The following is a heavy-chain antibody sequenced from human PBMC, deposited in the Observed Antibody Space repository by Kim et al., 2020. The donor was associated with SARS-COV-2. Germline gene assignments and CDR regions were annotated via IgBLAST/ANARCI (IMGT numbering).Heavy chain of an antibody. J-gene: IGHJ5*02. CDR1: GYSFTSYW. D-gene: IGHD5-12*01. Sequence: GESLKISCKGSGYSFTSYWIGWVRQMPGKGLEWMGIIYPGDSDTRYSPSFQGQVTISADKSISTAYLQWSSLKASDTAMYYCTRLFGPAGIRGYSGYDEGWFDPWGQGTLVTVSS. V-gene: IGHV5-51*01. CDR2: IYPGDSDT. CDR3: TRLFGPAGIRGYSGYDEGWFDP.